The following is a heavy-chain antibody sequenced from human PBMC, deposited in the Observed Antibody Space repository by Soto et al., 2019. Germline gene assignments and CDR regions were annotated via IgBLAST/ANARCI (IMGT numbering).Heavy chain of an antibody. Sequence: LVESGGGLVKPGGSIRLSCAASGFIFRNAWMSWVRQAPGKGLEWVGRIKSKSSGGTTDYAAPVEGRVTITRDESKSILYLKMNSLTVEDTAVYFCTSEKGWRQSPLDSWGQGALVTVSS. V-gene: IGHV3-15*01. CDR1: GFIFRNAW. J-gene: IGHJ5*01. D-gene: IGHD4-4*01. CDR3: TSEKGWRQSPLDS. CDR2: IKSKSSGGTT.